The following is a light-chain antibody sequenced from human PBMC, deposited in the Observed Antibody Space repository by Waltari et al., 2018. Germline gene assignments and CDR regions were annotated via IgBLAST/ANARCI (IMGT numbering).Light chain of an antibody. J-gene: IGKJ2*02. CDR3: QQRTNWPRT. CDR2: DAS. V-gene: IGKV3-11*01. Sequence: EIVLTQSPATLSLSPGDVATLSCRASQTISTYLAWYQQKAGQAPRLLIYDASKRATGIPARFSGSGSGTDFTLTISSLEPEDFALYYCQQRTNWPRTFGQGTKLEIK. CDR1: QTISTY.